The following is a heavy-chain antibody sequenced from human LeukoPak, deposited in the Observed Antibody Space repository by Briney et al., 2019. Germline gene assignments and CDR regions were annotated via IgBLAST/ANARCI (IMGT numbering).Heavy chain of an antibody. D-gene: IGHD2-2*01. V-gene: IGHV4-34*01. CDR1: GGSFSGYY. Sequence: PSETLSLTCAVYGGSFSGYYWSWIRQPPGKGLEWIGEINHSGSTNYNPSLKSRVTISVDTSKNQFSLKLSSVTAADTAVYYCAREQVVPAAYFDYWGQGTLVTASS. CDR3: AREQVVPAAYFDY. CDR2: INHSGST. J-gene: IGHJ4*02.